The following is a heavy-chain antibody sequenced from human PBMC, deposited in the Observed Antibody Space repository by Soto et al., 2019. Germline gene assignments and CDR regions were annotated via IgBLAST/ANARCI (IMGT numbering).Heavy chain of an antibody. V-gene: IGHV1-8*02. Sequence: XSVKVSYKASGYSLNNYDIHWVRQAPGHGLEWMGWMNPNSGNTGYAQNFRGRVTMTQNTAIGTAYMELSSLRSDDTATYYCTTAYGAETFDLCGQRTRVTVSS. CDR2: MNPNSGNT. CDR3: TTAYGAETFDL. J-gene: IGHJ5*01. CDR1: GYSLNNYD. D-gene: IGHD3-10*01.